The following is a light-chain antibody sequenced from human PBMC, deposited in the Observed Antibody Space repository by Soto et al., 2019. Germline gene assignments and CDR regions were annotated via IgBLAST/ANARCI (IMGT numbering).Light chain of an antibody. J-gene: IGKJ1*01. CDR1: QSLVSSNGNTY. V-gene: IGKV2-30*01. CDR2: EVS. CDR3: MQGSHYPPWT. Sequence: DVVMTQSPLSLPVTLGQPASMSCRASQSLVSSNGNTYLHWFQQRPGQPPRRLIYEVSKRDSGVPDKFSSSGSGTDFTLKISSVEAEDVGVYYCMQGSHYPPWTFGQGTKVEIK.